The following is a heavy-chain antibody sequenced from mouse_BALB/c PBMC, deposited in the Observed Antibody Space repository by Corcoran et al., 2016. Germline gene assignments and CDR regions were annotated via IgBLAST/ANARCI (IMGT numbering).Heavy chain of an antibody. J-gene: IGHJ4*01. CDR1: GYTFTSYV. Sequence: EVQLQQSGPELVQPEASVKMSCKASGYTFTSYVMHWVKQKPGQGLEWIGYINPYNDGTKYNEKFKGKATLTSDKSSSTAYMELSSLTSEDSAVYYCARLYPGIAMDYWGQGTSVTVSS. V-gene: IGHV1S136*01. CDR3: ARLYPGIAMDY. CDR2: INPYNDGT.